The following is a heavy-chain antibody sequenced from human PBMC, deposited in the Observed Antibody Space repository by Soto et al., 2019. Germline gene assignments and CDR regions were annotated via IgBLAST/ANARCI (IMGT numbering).Heavy chain of an antibody. CDR1: GGSFSGYY. CDR2: INHSGST. J-gene: IGHJ5*02. CDR3: ARFEYSSSSGFDP. Sequence: PSETLSLTCAVYGGSFSGYYWSWIRQPPGKGLEWIGEINHSGSTNYNPSLKSRVTISVDTSKNQFSLKLSSVTAADTAVYYCARFEYSSSSGFDPWGQGTLVTVSS. V-gene: IGHV4-34*01. D-gene: IGHD6-6*01.